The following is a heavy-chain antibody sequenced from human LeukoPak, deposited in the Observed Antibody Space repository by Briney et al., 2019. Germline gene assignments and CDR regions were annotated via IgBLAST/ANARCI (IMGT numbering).Heavy chain of an antibody. CDR3: ARKQWLGDFDY. Sequence: SVKVSCKASGGTFSSYAISWVRQAPGQGLEWMGRIIPILGIANYAQKFQGRVTITADKSTSTAYMELSSLRSEDTAVYYCARKQWLGDFDYWGQGTLVTVSS. CDR1: GGTFSSYA. CDR2: IIPILGIA. D-gene: IGHD6-19*01. J-gene: IGHJ4*02. V-gene: IGHV1-69*04.